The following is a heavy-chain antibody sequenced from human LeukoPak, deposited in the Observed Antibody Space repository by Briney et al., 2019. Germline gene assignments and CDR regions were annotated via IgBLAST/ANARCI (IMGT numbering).Heavy chain of an antibody. V-gene: IGHV1-46*01. D-gene: IGHD6-19*01. J-gene: IGHJ4*02. Sequence: ASVKVSCKASGYTFTSYYMHWVRQAPGQGLEWMGIINPSGGSTSYAQKFQGRVTMTRDTSTSTVYMELSSLRSEDTAMYYCAREPMGIAVAGSGYFDYWGQGTLVTVSS. CDR2: INPSGGST. CDR1: GYTFTSYY. CDR3: AREPMGIAVAGSGYFDY.